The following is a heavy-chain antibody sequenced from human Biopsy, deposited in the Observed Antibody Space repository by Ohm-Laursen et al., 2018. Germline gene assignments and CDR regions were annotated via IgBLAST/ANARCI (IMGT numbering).Heavy chain of an antibody. CDR2: INQSGST. Sequence: SDTLSLTCAVNGESSSGYFWNWIRQPPGKGLEWIGEINQSGSTKYNPSLKSRVTISVDTSKNQFSLKLRSVTAADTAVYYCARAVDYYDPYYYYGLDVWGQGTTVTVSS. D-gene: IGHD3-16*01. CDR3: ARAVDYYDPYYYYGLDV. CDR1: GESSSGYF. J-gene: IGHJ6*02. V-gene: IGHV4-34*01.